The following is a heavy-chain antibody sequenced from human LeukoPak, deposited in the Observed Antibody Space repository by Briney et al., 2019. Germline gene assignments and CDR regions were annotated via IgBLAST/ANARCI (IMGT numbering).Heavy chain of an antibody. Sequence: ASVKVSCKASGYTFTSYGISWVRQAPGQGLEWMGWMNPNSDNTGYAEKFQGRVTMTRNTSISTAYMELSSLRSEDTAVYYCARARGYDSSGYLYYFDYWGQGTLVTVSS. CDR3: ARARGYDSSGYLYYFDY. CDR1: GYTFTSYG. CDR2: MNPNSDNT. J-gene: IGHJ4*02. D-gene: IGHD3-22*01. V-gene: IGHV1-8*02.